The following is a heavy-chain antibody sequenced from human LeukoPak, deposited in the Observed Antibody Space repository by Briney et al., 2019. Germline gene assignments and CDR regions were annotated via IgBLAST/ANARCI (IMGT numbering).Heavy chain of an antibody. V-gene: IGHV3-30*02. Sequence: GGSLRISCTASGFIFSGYDMHWVRQAPGKGLAWVAFIRYDGSKKFYADSVKGRFTISRDNSKNTLFLEVNGLRAVDTAVYYCARRGGDNYGQETHYFDYWGQGTLVTVSS. J-gene: IGHJ4*02. CDR3: ARRGGDNYGQETHYFDY. D-gene: IGHD5-18*01. CDR2: IRYDGSKK. CDR1: GFIFSGYD.